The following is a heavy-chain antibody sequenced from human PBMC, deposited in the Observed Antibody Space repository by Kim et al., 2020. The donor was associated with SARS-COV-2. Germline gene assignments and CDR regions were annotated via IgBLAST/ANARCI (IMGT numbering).Heavy chain of an antibody. CDR2: ST. J-gene: IGHJ4*02. CDR3: ARGGWLAFDY. Sequence: STNYNPSLKSRVTISVDTSKNQFSLKLSSVTAADTAVYYCARGGWLAFDYWGQGTLVTVSS. D-gene: IGHD6-19*01. V-gene: IGHV4-34*01.